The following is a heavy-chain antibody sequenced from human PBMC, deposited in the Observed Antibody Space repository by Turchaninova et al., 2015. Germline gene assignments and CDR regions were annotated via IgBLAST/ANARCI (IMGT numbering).Heavy chain of an antibody. CDR1: GYTFTSYW. J-gene: IGHJ4*02. V-gene: IGHV5-51*01. CDR2: IYPGDSDT. D-gene: IGHD2-2*01. Sequence: EVQLVQSGAEVKKHGASLKLSCKGSGYTFTSYWIVWVRQMPEKGLECMGIIYPGDSDTIYSPSFQGQVTISVDKSISTAYLQWSSLKASDTAMYYCARQQGVVIPPDDYWGQGTLVTVSS. CDR3: ARQQGVVIPPDDY.